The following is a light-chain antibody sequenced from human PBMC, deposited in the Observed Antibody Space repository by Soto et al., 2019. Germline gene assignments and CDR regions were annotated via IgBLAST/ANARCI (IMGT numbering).Light chain of an antibody. CDR2: EGS. Sequence: QSVLTQPASVSGSPGQSITISCTGTSSDVGSYNLVSWYQQHPGKAPKLMIYEGSKRTSGVSNRFSGSKSGNTASLTISGLQAEDEADYYCCSYAGSSTLYVVFGGGTKLTVL. CDR1: SSDVGSYNL. CDR3: CSYAGSSTLYVV. V-gene: IGLV2-23*01. J-gene: IGLJ2*01.